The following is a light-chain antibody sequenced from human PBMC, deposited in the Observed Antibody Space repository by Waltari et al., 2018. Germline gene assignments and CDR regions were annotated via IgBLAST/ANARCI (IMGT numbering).Light chain of an antibody. J-gene: IGLJ1*01. CDR1: SLRAYY. Sequence: SSELTQDPAVSVALGQTVRIPCQGDSLRAYYANWYHQKPGQAPLLVIYGKKNRPPGIPDRFSGSYSGDTASLTITGAQAEDEGAYYCNSRDSSGHPFVFGTGTKVTVL. CDR2: GKK. V-gene: IGLV3-19*01. CDR3: NSRDSSGHPFV.